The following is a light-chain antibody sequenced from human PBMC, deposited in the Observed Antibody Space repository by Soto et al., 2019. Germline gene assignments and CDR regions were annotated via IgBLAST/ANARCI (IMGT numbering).Light chain of an antibody. J-gene: IGKJ5*01. Sequence: DIQTTQSPSSLSASIGVRVTITCRTSDNIAKYLNWYQQKPGKAPNLLIYAASTLQSGVPSRFSGGGSGTDFTLTISSLQPEDFATYYCQQSYNIPRTFGQGTRLEIK. CDR1: DNIAKY. V-gene: IGKV1-39*01. CDR2: AAS. CDR3: QQSYNIPRT.